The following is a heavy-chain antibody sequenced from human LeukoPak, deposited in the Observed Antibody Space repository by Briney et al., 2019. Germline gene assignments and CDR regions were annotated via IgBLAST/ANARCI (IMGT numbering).Heavy chain of an antibody. J-gene: IGHJ4*02. V-gene: IGHV3-30*18. CDR2: ISYDGSNK. Sequence: GRSLRLSCAASGFTFSSYGMHWVRQAPGKGLEWVAVISYDGSNKYCADSVKGRFTISRDNSKNTLYLQMNSLRAEDTAVYYCAKTLDYWGQGTLVTVSS. CDR3: AKTLDY. CDR1: GFTFSSYG.